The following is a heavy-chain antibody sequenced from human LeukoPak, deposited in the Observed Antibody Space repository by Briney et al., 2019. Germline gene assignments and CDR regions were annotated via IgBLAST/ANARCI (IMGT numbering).Heavy chain of an antibody. CDR3: ARDRYLSQRYFDY. D-gene: IGHD1-1*01. V-gene: IGHV1-69*13. J-gene: IGHJ4*02. CDR2: IIPIFGTA. Sequence: ASVKVSCEASGGTFSSYAISWVRQAPGQGLEWMGGIIPIFGTAKYAQNLQGRVTITADESTSIAYMELSSLRSEDTAVYYCARDRYLSQRYFDYWGQGTLVTVSS. CDR1: GGTFSSYA.